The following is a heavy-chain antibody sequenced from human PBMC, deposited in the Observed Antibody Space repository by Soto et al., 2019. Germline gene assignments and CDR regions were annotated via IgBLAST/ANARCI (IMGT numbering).Heavy chain of an antibody. CDR1: GGSISSGGYS. J-gene: IGHJ4*02. Sequence: SQTLSLTCAVSGGSISSGGYSWCWIRQPPGKSLEWIGYMYHSGSTYYNPSLKSRVTISVDRSKNQFSLKLSSVTAADTAVYCCPRLPDYWGQGTLVTVSS. CDR3: PRLPDY. V-gene: IGHV4-30-2*01. CDR2: MYHSGST.